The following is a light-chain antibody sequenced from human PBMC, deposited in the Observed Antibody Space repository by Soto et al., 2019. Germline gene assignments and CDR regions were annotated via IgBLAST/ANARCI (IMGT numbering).Light chain of an antibody. V-gene: IGLV2-14*01. CDR3: TSYTDATTYV. CDR2: GVT. J-gene: IGLJ1*01. Sequence: QSALTQPASASGSPGQSIIISCSGTSSDIGAYNFVAWYQQHPGKAPKLIIYGVTNRPSGVSNRFSGSKSGNTASLTISGLQAADEADYYCTSYTDATTYVFGTGTKVTVL. CDR1: SSDIGAYNF.